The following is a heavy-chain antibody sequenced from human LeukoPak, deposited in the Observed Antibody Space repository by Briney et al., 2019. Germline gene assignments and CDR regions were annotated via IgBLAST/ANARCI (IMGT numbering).Heavy chain of an antibody. J-gene: IGHJ6*03. D-gene: IGHD1-26*01. CDR2: ISWNSGTT. V-gene: IGHV3-9*01. Sequence: GGSLRLSCAASGFTFDDYAMHWVRHAPGKGLEWVSGISWNSGTTGYADSVKGRFTISRDNAKNSLYLQMNSLRAEDTALYYCAKDKGRGYYMDVWGKGTTVTISS. CDR3: AKDKGRGYYMDV. CDR1: GFTFDDYA.